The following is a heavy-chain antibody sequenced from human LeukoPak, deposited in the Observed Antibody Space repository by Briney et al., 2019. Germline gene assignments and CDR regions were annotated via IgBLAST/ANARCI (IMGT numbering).Heavy chain of an antibody. CDR1: GFTFSSYW. V-gene: IGHV3-7*01. J-gene: IGHJ3*02. D-gene: IGHD6-19*01. Sequence: GGSLRLSCAASGFTFSSYWMGWVRQAPGKRLEWVASMNVDGSEKYYADSAKGRFTISRDNARNSVYLQMNSLRVEDTAVYYCARVRGWYRNPFDIWGQGTMVTVSS. CDR2: MNVDGSEK. CDR3: ARVRGWYRNPFDI.